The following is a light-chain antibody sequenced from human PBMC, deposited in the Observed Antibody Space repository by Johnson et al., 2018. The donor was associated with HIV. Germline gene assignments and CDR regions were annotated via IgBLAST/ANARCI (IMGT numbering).Light chain of an antibody. V-gene: IGLV1-51*01. CDR3: GTWDSSLGYV. CDR1: SSNIGNNY. Sequence: VLTQPPSVSAAPGQKVTISCSGSSSNIGNNYVSWYQQLPGTAPKLLIYDNNKRPSGIPDRFSGSKSGTSATLGITGLQTGDEADYYCGTWDSSLGYVFGTGTKVTVL. CDR2: DNN. J-gene: IGLJ1*01.